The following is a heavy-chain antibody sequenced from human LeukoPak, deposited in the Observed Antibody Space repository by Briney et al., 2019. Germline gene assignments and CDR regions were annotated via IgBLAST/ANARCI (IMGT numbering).Heavy chain of an antibody. CDR3: ARHHTVTTSYFDY. D-gene: IGHD4-17*01. V-gene: IGHV4-61*02. CDR2: IYTSGST. CDR1: GGSISSGSYY. J-gene: IGHJ4*02. Sequence: SQTLSLTCTVSGGSISSGSYYWSWIRQPAGKGLEWIGRIYTSGSTNYNPSLKSRVTISVDTSKNQFSLKLSSVTAADTAVYYCARHHTVTTSYFDYWGQGTLVTVSS.